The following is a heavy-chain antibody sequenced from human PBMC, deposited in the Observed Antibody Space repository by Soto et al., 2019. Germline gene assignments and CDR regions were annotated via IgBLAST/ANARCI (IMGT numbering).Heavy chain of an antibody. Sequence: GGSLRLSCAASGFTFSNYAMNWVRQAPGKGLEWVSVISGSGGSTYYADSVKGRFTISRDNSKNTLYLQMNSLRAEDTAVYYCASKLLYSSSSYYIDNYYYGMDVWGQGTTVTVSS. CDR2: ISGSGGST. CDR1: GFTFSNYA. D-gene: IGHD6-6*01. V-gene: IGHV3-23*01. J-gene: IGHJ6*02. CDR3: ASKLLYSSSSYYIDNYYYGMDV.